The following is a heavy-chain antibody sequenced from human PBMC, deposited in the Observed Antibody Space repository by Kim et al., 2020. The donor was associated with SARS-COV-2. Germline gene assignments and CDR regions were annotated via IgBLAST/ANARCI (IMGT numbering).Heavy chain of an antibody. Sequence: VDSVKGRFTVSRDNAKHSLYLQMNSLRAEDTAVYYCARSQYTYGNDAYDIWGQGTMVTVSS. J-gene: IGHJ3*02. D-gene: IGHD5-18*01. V-gene: IGHV3-7*01. CDR3: ARSQYTYGNDAYDI.